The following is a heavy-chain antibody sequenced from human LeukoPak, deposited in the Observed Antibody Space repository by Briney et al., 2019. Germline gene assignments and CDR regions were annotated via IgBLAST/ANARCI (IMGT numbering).Heavy chain of an antibody. V-gene: IGHV3-23*01. CDR3: ATDCSSTSCFDY. CDR2: ISGSGGST. D-gene: IGHD2-2*01. Sequence: GGSLRLSCAASGFTFSSHAMSWVRQAPGKGLEWVSAISGSGGSTYYADSVKGRFTISRDNSKNTLYLQMNSLRAEDTAVYYCATDCSSTSCFDYWGQGTLVTVSS. J-gene: IGHJ4*02. CDR1: GFTFSSHA.